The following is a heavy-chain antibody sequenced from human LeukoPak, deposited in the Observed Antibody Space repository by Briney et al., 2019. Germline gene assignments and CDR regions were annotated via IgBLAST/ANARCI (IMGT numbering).Heavy chain of an antibody. D-gene: IGHD2-2*01. V-gene: IGHV3-74*01. CDR1: GFTFSSYW. CDR2: INTDGSST. Sequence: AGSLRLSCAASGFTFSSYWMHWVRQAPGKGLVWVSRINTDGSSTSYADSVKGRFTISRDNAKNTLYLQMNSLRAEDTAVYYCARLGRDCSSTSCYAFDIWGQGTMVTVSS. J-gene: IGHJ3*02. CDR3: ARLGRDCSSTSCYAFDI.